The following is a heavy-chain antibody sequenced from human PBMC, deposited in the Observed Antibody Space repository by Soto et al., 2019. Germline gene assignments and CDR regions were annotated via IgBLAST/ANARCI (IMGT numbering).Heavy chain of an antibody. CDR3: ARAGIVLVPAAMPGWFDP. CDR1: GGSISSGGYS. CDR2: IYHSGST. D-gene: IGHD2-2*01. Sequence: QLQLQESGSGLVKPSQTLSLTCAVSGGSISSGGYSWSWIRQPPGKGLEWIGYIYHSGSTYYNPSLKSRVTISVDRSKNQFSLKLSSVTAADTAVYYCARAGIVLVPAAMPGWFDPWGQGTLVTVSS. J-gene: IGHJ5*02. V-gene: IGHV4-30-2*01.